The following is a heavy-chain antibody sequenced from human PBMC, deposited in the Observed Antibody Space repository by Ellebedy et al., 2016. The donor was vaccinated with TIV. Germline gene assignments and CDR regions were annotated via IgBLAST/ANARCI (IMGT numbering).Heavy chain of an antibody. V-gene: IGHV1-18*04. CDR1: GYTFTSYG. CDR2: LSSYNGNT. Sequence: AASVKVSCKASGYTFTSYGISWVRQAPGRGLEWMGWLSSYNGNTKYAQKFQGRVTMTTDTSTSTTYMELRGRRSDDTALYYCARIRGGVSGTSFDVWGQGTIVTVSS. D-gene: IGHD3-16*01. J-gene: IGHJ3*01. CDR3: ARIRGGVSGTSFDV.